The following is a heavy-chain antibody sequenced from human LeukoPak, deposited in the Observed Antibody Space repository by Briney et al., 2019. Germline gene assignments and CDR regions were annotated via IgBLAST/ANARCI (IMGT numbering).Heavy chain of an antibody. V-gene: IGHV1-3*01. J-gene: IGHJ5*02. CDR2: INAGNGNT. CDR1: GYTFTSYA. Sequence: GGSLRLSCAASGYTFTSYAMHWVRQAPGQRLEWMGWINAGNGNTKYSQKFQGRVTITRDASASTAYMELSSLRSEDTAVYYCARDNDSSGYYPEYNWFDPWGQGTLVTVSS. D-gene: IGHD3-22*01. CDR3: ARDNDSSGYYPEYNWFDP.